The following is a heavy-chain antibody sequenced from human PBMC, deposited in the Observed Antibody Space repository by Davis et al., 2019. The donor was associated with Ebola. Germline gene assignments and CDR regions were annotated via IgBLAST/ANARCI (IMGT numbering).Heavy chain of an antibody. D-gene: IGHD2-21*02. CDR1: GFIVSDKY. V-gene: IGHV3-53*01. J-gene: IGHJ3*02. CDR2: IYRDERT. Sequence: GGSLRLSCAASGFIVSDKYMSWVRQAPGKGPEWVSVIYRDERTYYANSVRGRFTISRDNAKNTVSLQMNGLRVEDTAIYYCAKDTANIWFDIWGQGTMVTVSS. CDR3: AKDTANIWFDI.